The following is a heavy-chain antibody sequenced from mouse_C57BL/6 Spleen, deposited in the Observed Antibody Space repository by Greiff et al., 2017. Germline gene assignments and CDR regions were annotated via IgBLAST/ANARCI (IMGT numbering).Heavy chain of an antibody. CDR1: GYTFTSYW. CDR2: IDPSDSYT. J-gene: IGHJ4*01. Sequence: QVQLQQPGAELVRPGTSVKLSCKASGYTFTSYWMHWVKQRPGQGLEWIGVIDPSDSYTNYNQKFKGKATLTVDTSSSTAYMQLSSLTSEDSAVYYCAREVGDYDVTRAMDYWGQGTSVTVSS. D-gene: IGHD2-4*01. CDR3: AREVGDYDVTRAMDY. V-gene: IGHV1-59*01.